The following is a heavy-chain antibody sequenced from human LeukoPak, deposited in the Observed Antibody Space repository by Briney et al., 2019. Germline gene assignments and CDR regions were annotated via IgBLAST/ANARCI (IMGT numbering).Heavy chain of an antibody. CDR1: GFTFSSYW. J-gene: IGHJ4*02. D-gene: IGHD3-10*01. CDR3: ARDRGGILDF. V-gene: IGHV3-7*04. Sequence: GGSLRLSCAASGFTFSSYWMAWVRQAPGKGLEWVANIKQDGSAKNYVGSVRGRFTIPRDNAKTSLELQMNSLRVEDTAVYYCARDRGGILDFWGQGTLVTVSS. CDR2: IKQDGSAK.